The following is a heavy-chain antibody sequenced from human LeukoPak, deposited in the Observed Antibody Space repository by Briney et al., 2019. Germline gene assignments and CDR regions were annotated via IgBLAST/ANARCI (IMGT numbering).Heavy chain of an antibody. D-gene: IGHD6-19*01. CDR1: GGSISSYY. CDR3: ARDCIAVAGDYYYGMDV. V-gene: IGHV4-4*07. CDR2: IYTSGST. Sequence: PSETLSLTCTVSGGSISSYYWSWIRQPAGKGLEWIGRIYTSGSTNYNPSLKSRVTMSVDTSKNQFSLKLSSVTAADTAVYYCARDCIAVAGDYYYGMDVWGQGTTVTVSS. J-gene: IGHJ6*02.